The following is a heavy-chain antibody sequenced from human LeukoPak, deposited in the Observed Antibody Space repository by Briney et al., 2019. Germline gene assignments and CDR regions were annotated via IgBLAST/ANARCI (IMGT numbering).Heavy chain of an antibody. D-gene: IGHD3-9*01. CDR2: IYYSGTT. J-gene: IGHJ4*02. Sequence: SQTLSLTCTVSGGSISSGDYFWSWIRQPPGKGLEWIAYIYYSGTTYNNPSLQTRVAVSVDTSKNQFSPRLSSVTAADTAVYYCARGGRYNILTGYYDYWGQGTLVTVSS. CDR1: GGSISSGDYF. CDR3: ARGGRYNILTGYYDY. V-gene: IGHV4-30-4*01.